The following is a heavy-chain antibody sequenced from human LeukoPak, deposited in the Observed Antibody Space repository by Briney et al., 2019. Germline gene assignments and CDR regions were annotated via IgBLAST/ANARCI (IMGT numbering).Heavy chain of an antibody. Sequence: SETLSLTCAVYGGSFSGYYWSWIRQPPGKGLEWIGEINHSGSNNYNPSLKRRVTISVDTSKNQFSLKLGSVTAADTAVYYCARTLKDAYLNAFGYWGQGTLVAVSS. V-gene: IGHV4-34*01. CDR3: ARTLKDAYLNAFGY. CDR2: INHSGSN. J-gene: IGHJ4*02. D-gene: IGHD3-16*01. CDR1: GGSFSGYY.